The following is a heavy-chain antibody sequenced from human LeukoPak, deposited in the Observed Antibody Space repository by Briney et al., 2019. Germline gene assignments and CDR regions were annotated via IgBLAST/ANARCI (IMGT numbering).Heavy chain of an antibody. J-gene: IGHJ5*02. CDR3: ARDVGT. CDR1: GFSFSSYW. V-gene: IGHV3-74*01. D-gene: IGHD7-27*01. Sequence: GGTLRLSCAASGFSFSSYWMHWVRQAPGKGPVWVSLISNDESTIIYADSVKSRFTISRDNAKNTLYLQMSSLRAEDTAVYYCARDVGTWGQGTLVTVSS. CDR2: ISNDESTI.